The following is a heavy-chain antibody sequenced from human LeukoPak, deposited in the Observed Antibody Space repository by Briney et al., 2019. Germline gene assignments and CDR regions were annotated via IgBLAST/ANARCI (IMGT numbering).Heavy chain of an antibody. CDR1: GGSISSGGYY. V-gene: IGHV4-30-2*01. D-gene: IGHD4-17*01. J-gene: IGHJ4*02. Sequence: SETLSLTCTVSGGSISSGGYYWSWIRQPPGKGLEWIGYIYHSGSTYYNPSLKSRVTISVDRSKNQFSLKLSSVTAADTAVYYCASLTTTVNGGYYFDYWGQGTLVTVSS. CDR3: ASLTTTVNGGYYFDY. CDR2: IYHSGST.